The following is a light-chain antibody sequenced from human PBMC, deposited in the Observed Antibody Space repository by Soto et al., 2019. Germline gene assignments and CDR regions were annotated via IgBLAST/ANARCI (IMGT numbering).Light chain of an antibody. V-gene: IGLV2-23*01. CDR2: EGS. J-gene: IGLJ2*01. Sequence: QSALTQPASVSGSPGQSITISCTGTSSDVGSYKFVSWYQQHPGKAPKLMIYEGSKRPSGVSNPFSGSKSDITASLTISGLQYEDGEDYTRCLYTGSRTLVFGGGTKVTAL. CDR1: SSDVGSYKF. CDR3: CLYTGSRTLV.